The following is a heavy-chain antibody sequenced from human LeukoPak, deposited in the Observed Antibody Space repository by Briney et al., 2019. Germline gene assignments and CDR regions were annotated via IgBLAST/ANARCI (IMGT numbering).Heavy chain of an antibody. CDR1: GFTFTSYA. D-gene: IGHD3-10*01. J-gene: IGHJ6*02. V-gene: IGHV3-23*01. CDR3: AKDLGDYYGSGSYYRLGYYYYYGMDV. Sequence: GGSLRLSCAASGFTFTSYAMNWVRQAPGKGLEWVSTISGSGSSTYYVDSVKGRFTISRDNSKNTLYLQMNSLRAEDTAVYYCAKDLGDYYGSGSYYRLGYYYYYGMDVWGQGTTVTVSS. CDR2: ISGSGSST.